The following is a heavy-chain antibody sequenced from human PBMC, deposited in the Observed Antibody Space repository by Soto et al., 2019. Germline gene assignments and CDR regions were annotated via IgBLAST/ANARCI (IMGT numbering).Heavy chain of an antibody. V-gene: IGHV3-23*01. CDR3: ATGPTIFGVVIRLYNYCGLDV. CDR2: ISGSGGGGST. D-gene: IGHD3-3*01. CDR1: GFSFSSSA. J-gene: IGHJ6*02. Sequence: GGSLRLSCAASGFSFSSSAMSWVRQTPGKGLEWISVISGSGGGGSTYYADSVKGRFTISRDNSKNTLYLQMNSLTADDTALYHCATGPTIFGVVIRLYNYCGLDVWGQGTTVTVSS.